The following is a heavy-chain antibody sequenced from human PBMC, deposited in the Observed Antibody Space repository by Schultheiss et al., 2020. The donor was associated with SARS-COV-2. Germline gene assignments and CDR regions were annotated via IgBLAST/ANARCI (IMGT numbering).Heavy chain of an antibody. CDR1: GFTFSNAW. CDR3: ARDETLDY. V-gene: IGHV3-21*01. CDR2: ISGSGGST. J-gene: IGHJ4*02. Sequence: GGSLRLSCAASGFTFSNAWMSWVRQAPGKGLEWVSAISGSGGSTYYADSVKGRFTISRDNAKNSLYLQMNSLRAEDTAVYSCARDETLDYWGQGTLVTVSS.